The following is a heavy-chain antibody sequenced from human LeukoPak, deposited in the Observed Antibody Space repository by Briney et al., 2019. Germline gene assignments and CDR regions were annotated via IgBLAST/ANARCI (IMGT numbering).Heavy chain of an antibody. Sequence: GGSLRLSCAASGFIFRTYAMSWVRQAPGKGLEWVSALSGSGDKTFYAGSVKGRFTISRDNSRNTLYLQMNSLRAEDTAVYYCAKDLNYGFDYWGQGTLVTVSS. V-gene: IGHV3-23*01. CDR2: LSGSGDKT. J-gene: IGHJ4*02. CDR3: AKDLNYGFDY. CDR1: GFIFRTYA. D-gene: IGHD4-11*01.